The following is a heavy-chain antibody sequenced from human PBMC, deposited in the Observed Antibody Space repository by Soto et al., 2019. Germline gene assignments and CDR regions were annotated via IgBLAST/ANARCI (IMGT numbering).Heavy chain of an antibody. J-gene: IGHJ3*02. CDR1: GFTFSSYW. CDR3: ARVGYYDFWSGYQRHDAFDI. V-gene: IGHV3-7*01. Sequence: PGGSLRLSCAASGFTFSSYWMSWVRQAPGKGLEWVANIKQDGSEKYYVDSVKGRFTISRDNAKNSLYLQMNSLRAEDTAVYYCARVGYYDFWSGYQRHDAFDIWGQGTMVTVSS. CDR2: IKQDGSEK. D-gene: IGHD3-3*01.